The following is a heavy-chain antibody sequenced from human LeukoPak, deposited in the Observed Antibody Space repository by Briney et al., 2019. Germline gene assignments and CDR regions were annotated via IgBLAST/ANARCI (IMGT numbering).Heavy chain of an antibody. CDR1: GFTFSSYA. D-gene: IGHD4-17*01. CDR3: AKVTYGGYVYLDY. V-gene: IGHV3-23*01. CDR2: ISGSGGST. J-gene: IGHJ4*02. Sequence: GGSLRLSCAASGFTFSSYAMSWVRQAPGKGPEWVSAISGSGGSTYYADSVKGRFTISRDNSKNTLYLQMNSLRAEDTAVYYCAKVTYGGYVYLDYWGQGTLVTVSS.